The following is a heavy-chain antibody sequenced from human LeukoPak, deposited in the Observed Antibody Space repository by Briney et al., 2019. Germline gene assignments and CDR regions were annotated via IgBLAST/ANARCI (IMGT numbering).Heavy chain of an antibody. CDR2: ISGGSSYI. CDR1: GFTFNSYF. CDR3: ARDTSTRSMGGY. J-gene: IGHJ4*02. D-gene: IGHD2-2*01. Sequence: GGSLRLSCAASGFTFNSYFMRWVRQAPGGGLGWVSSISGGSSYIYSADSLKGRFSISRDNAKNSLYLQMNSLRAEDTAVYYCARDTSTRSMGGYWGQGTLVTVSS. V-gene: IGHV3-21*04.